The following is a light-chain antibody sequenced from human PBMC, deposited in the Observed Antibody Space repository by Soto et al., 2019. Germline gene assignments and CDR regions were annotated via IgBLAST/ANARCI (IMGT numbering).Light chain of an antibody. CDR2: ENN. J-gene: IGLJ1*01. V-gene: IGLV1-51*02. CDR3: GTWDSSLSAFYV. CDR1: SSNIGNNY. Sequence: QSVLTQPPSMSAAPGQKVTISCSGSSSNIGNNYVSWYQQLPGTAPKLLIYENNKRPSGIPDRFSGSKSGTSATLGITGLQTGDEADYYCGTWDSSLSAFYVFGTGTKVTVL.